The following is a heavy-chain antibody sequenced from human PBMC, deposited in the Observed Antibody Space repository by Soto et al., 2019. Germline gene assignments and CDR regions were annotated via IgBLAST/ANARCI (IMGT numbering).Heavy chain of an antibody. V-gene: IGHV3-30*04. CDR2: ISYDGSNK. D-gene: IGHD7-27*01. J-gene: IGHJ4*02. CDR3: ARDPSPLGIGDYFDY. Sequence: GGSLRLSCAASGFTFSSYAMHWVRQAPGKGLEWVAVISYDGSNKYYADSVKGRFTISRDNSKNTLYLQMNSLRAEDTAVYYCARDPSPLGIGDYFDYWGQGTLVTVSS. CDR1: GFTFSSYA.